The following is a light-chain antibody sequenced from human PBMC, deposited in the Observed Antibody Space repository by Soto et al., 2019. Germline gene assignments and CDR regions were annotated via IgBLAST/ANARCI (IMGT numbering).Light chain of an antibody. J-gene: IGKJ2*01. V-gene: IGKV1-5*03. CDR3: EQYSTLPYT. CDR2: KTS. CDR1: QSVSNW. Sequence: DIQMTQSPSTLSASVGDRVTITCRASQSVSNWLAWYQQKPGKAPNLLIYKTSDLESGVPSRFSGSGSGTEFTLTISSLQPDDFATYYCEQYSTLPYTFGQGTKLEI.